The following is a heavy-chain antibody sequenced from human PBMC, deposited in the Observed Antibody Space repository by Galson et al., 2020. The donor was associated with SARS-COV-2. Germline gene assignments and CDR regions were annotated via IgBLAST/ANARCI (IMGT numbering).Heavy chain of an antibody. V-gene: IGHV1-24*01. J-gene: IGHJ6*02. CDR3: ATAPTIFGDPQGYYYYYGMDV. Sequence: ASVKVSCKVSGYTLTELSMHWVRQAPGKGLEWMGGFDPEYGETIYAQKFQGRVTMTEDTSTDTAYMELSSLRSEDTAVYYCATAPTIFGDPQGYYYYYGMDVWGQGTTVTVSS. CDR1: GYTLTELS. D-gene: IGHD3-3*01. CDR2: FDPEYGET.